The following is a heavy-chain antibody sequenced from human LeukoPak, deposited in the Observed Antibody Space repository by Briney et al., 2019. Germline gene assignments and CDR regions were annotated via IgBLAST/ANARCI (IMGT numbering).Heavy chain of an antibody. Sequence: GGSLRLSCAASGFTFSDYSMNWVRQAPGKGLEWLSYISSSSSTIYYADSVKGRFTISRDSAKNSLYLQMNSLRAEDTAVYYCAKEGDGDWELPDAFDIWGQGTMVTVSS. CDR1: GFTFSDYS. J-gene: IGHJ3*02. CDR2: ISSSSSTI. D-gene: IGHD1-26*01. CDR3: AKEGDGDWELPDAFDI. V-gene: IGHV3-48*01.